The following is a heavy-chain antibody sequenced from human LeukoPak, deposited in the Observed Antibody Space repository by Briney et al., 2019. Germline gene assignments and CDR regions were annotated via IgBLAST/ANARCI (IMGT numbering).Heavy chain of an antibody. CDR2: ISSSSSYI. CDR3: ARVQYGDYGNVDC. D-gene: IGHD4-17*01. Sequence: GGSLRLSCAASGFTFSSYSMNWVRQAPGKGLEWVSSISSSSSYIYYADSVKGRFTISRDNAKNSLYLQMNSLRAEDTAVYYCARVQYGDYGNVDCWGQGTLVTVSS. V-gene: IGHV3-21*01. CDR1: GFTFSSYS. J-gene: IGHJ4*02.